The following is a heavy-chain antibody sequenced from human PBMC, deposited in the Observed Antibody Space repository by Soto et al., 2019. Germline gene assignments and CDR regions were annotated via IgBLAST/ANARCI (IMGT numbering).Heavy chain of an antibody. CDR1: GFTVSSNY. D-gene: IGHD6-19*01. Sequence: EVQLVESGGGLVQPGGSLRLSCAASGFTVSSNYMSWVRQAPGKGLEWVSVIYSGGSTYYADSVKGRFIISRDNSKNTLYLQMNSLRAEDTAVYYCARDLYSSGWDYYFDYWGQGTLVTVSS. J-gene: IGHJ4*02. CDR3: ARDLYSSGWDYYFDY. V-gene: IGHV3-66*01. CDR2: IYSGGST.